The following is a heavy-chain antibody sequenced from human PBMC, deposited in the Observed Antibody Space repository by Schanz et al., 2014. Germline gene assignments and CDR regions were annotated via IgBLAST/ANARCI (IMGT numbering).Heavy chain of an antibody. J-gene: IGHJ6*02. V-gene: IGHV3-23*04. Sequence: EVQLVESGGGFVQPGGSLGLSCVVSGFTVSSDHMSWVRQAPGKGLEWVSTISASGGSTYYADSVEGRFTISRDNSKNTLYLQMNSLRAEDTAVYYCAKARRKSNCSGGRCFHYSYYGMDVWGQGTTVTVSS. D-gene: IGHD2-15*01. CDR1: GFTVSSDH. CDR3: AKARRKSNCSGGRCFHYSYYGMDV. CDR2: ISASGGST.